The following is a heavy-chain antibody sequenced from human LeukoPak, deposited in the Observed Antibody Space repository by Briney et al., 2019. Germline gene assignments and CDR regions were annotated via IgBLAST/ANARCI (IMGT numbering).Heavy chain of an antibody. V-gene: IGHV4-34*01. CDR1: GGSLSGYY. D-gene: IGHD6-19*01. CDR2: INHSGST. J-gene: IGHJ5*02. CDR3: ARGPLYSSEREGFDP. Sequence: SETLSLTCAVYGGSLSGYYWSWIRQPPGKGLEWIGEINHSGSTNYNPSLKSRVTISVDTSKNQFSLKLSSVTAADTAVYYCARGPLYSSEREGFDPWGQGTLVTVSS.